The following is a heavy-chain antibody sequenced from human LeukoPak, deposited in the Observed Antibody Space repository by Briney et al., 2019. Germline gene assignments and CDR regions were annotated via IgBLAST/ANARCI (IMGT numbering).Heavy chain of an antibody. D-gene: IGHD6-6*01. J-gene: IGHJ6*02. CDR1: GFTFSSYA. Sequence: PGGSLRLSCAASGFTFSSYAMSWVRQAPGKGLEWVSAISGSGGSTYNADSVKGRFTISRDNSKNTLYLQMNSLRAEDTAVYYCAKYGIPARPIYYYGMDVWGQGTTVTVSS. CDR3: AKYGIPARPIYYYGMDV. V-gene: IGHV3-23*01. CDR2: ISGSGGST.